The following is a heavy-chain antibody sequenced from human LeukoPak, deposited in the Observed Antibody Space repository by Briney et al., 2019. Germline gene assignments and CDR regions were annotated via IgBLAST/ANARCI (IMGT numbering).Heavy chain of an antibody. J-gene: IGHJ5*02. CDR2: IMPLFGTA. Sequence: SVKVSCKTSGGTFNNSAISWVRPAPGQGLEWLGGIMPLFGTAGYAQKFQGRVTITKDESTRTVYLELTSLTSDDTAVYYCARDVHGDYGSGWFDPWGQGTLVSVSS. CDR1: GGTFNNSA. D-gene: IGHD4-17*01. CDR3: ARDVHGDYGSGWFDP. V-gene: IGHV1-69*05.